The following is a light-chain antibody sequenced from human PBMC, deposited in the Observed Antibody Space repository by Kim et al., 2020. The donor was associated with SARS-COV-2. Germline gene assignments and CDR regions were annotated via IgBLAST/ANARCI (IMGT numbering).Light chain of an antibody. V-gene: IGKV1-17*01. Sequence: ASVGDRVTITCRASQAIGSDLGWYQQQPGKAPKRLIFAASNLQRGVPARFSGSGSGTEFTLTVSSLQPEDFATYYCLQHSTYPLTFGGGTKVDIK. CDR2: AAS. CDR3: LQHSTYPLT. J-gene: IGKJ4*01. CDR1: QAIGSD.